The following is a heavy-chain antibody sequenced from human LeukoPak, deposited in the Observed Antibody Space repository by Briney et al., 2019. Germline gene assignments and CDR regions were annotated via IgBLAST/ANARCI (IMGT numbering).Heavy chain of an antibody. D-gene: IGHD2-21*02. CDR2: INPSGGST. CDR1: GYTFTSYS. V-gene: IGHV1-46*01. J-gene: IGHJ3*02. CDR3: ARELISGDWTWDI. Sequence: ASVKVSCKASGYTFTSYSIHWVRQAPGQGLEWMGIINPSGGSTTYAQKFQGRVTMTRDTSTSTVYMELSSLRSEDTAVYYCARELISGDWTWDIWGQGTMVTVSS.